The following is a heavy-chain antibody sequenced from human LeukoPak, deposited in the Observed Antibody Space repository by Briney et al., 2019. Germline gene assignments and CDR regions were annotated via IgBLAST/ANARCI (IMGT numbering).Heavy chain of an antibody. V-gene: IGHV3-49*04. Sequence: GGSLRLSCTASGFTFGDYAMSWVRQAPGKGLEWVGFIRSKGYGGTTEYAASVKGRFTISRDDSKSIAYLQMNSLKIEDTAVYYCTSGWSFGYWGQGTLVTVSS. D-gene: IGHD3-10*01. J-gene: IGHJ4*02. CDR1: GFTFGDYA. CDR2: IRSKGYGGTT. CDR3: TSGWSFGY.